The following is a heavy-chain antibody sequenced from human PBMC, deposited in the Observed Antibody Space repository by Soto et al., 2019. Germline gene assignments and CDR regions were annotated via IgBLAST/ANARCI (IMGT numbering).Heavy chain of an antibody. CDR2: ISGSGGST. V-gene: IGHV3-23*01. Sequence: GGSLRLSCAASGFTFSSYAMSWVRQAPGKGLEWVSAISGSGGSTYYADSVKGRFTISRDNSKNTLYLQMNSLRAEDTAVYYCAKEPLGYCSGGSCYTNDYWGQGTLVTVSS. CDR1: GFTFSSYA. CDR3: AKEPLGYCSGGSCYTNDY. J-gene: IGHJ4*02. D-gene: IGHD2-15*01.